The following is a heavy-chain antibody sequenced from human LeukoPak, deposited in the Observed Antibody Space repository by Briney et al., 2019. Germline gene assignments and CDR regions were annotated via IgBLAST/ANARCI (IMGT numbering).Heavy chain of an antibody. CDR1: GGSFSGYS. Sequence: SETLSLNCAVYGGSFSGYSWTWIRQPPGKGLEWIGSIYYSGTTHYNPSLESRVTISVDTSKNQFSLKLNSVTAADTAVYFCARRAYSAAYWKHFDYWGQGTLVTVSS. D-gene: IGHD1-1*01. CDR3: ARRAYSAAYWKHFDY. J-gene: IGHJ4*02. V-gene: IGHV4-34*01. CDR2: IYYSGTT.